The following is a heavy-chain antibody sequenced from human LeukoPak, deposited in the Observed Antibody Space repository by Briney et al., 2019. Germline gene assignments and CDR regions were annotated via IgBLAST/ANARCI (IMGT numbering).Heavy chain of an antibody. Sequence: GGSLRLSCAASGFTVSSNYMSWVRQAPGKRLEWVSVIYSGGSTYYADSVKGRFTTSRDNSKNTLYLQMNSLRAEDTAVYYCARDSGSDDDAFDIWGQGTMVTVSS. J-gene: IGHJ3*02. CDR1: GFTVSSNY. V-gene: IGHV3-66*01. CDR3: ARDSGSDDDAFDI. CDR2: IYSGGST. D-gene: IGHD3-10*01.